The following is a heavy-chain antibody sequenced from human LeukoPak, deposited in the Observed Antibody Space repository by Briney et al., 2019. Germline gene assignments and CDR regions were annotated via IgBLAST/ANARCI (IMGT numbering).Heavy chain of an antibody. D-gene: IGHD3-9*01. CDR3: AKDADYDILTAPPDY. Sequence: SGGSLRLSCAASGFTFSSFGMHWVSQAPGKGLEWVAVISYDGSNKYYADSVKGRFTISRDNSKNTLYLQMNSLRAEDTAVYYCAKDADYDILTAPPDYWGQGTLVTVSS. CDR1: GFTFSSFG. CDR2: ISYDGSNK. J-gene: IGHJ4*02. V-gene: IGHV3-30*18.